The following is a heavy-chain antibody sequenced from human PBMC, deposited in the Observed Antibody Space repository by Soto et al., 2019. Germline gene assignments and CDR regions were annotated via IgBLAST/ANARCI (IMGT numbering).Heavy chain of an antibody. CDR3: AKGRERSGSDRPFDY. CDR1: GSTFSSYA. Sequence: GGSLRLSCAASGSTFSSYAWSWFGQPPGRGLEWVSAISAGAVATNYADSVKGRFTISRDNSKNTLYLQMNSLRAEDTAVYYCAKGRERSGSDRPFDYWGQGALVTVSS. V-gene: IGHV3-23*01. CDR2: ISAGAVAT. D-gene: IGHD3-3*01. J-gene: IGHJ4*02.